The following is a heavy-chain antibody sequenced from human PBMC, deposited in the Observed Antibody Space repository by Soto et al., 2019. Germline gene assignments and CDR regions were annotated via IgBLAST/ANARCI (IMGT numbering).Heavy chain of an antibody. Sequence: SETLSLTCAVSGYSISSSNWWGWIRQPPGKGLEWIGFIYYSGSTYYNPSLKSRVTMSVDTSKKQFSLKLSSVTAVDTAVYYCARGRGCSSTGCFPAWFDPWGQGTLVTVSS. J-gene: IGHJ5*02. CDR3: ARGRGCSSTGCFPAWFDP. D-gene: IGHD2-2*01. CDR1: GYSISSSNW. CDR2: IYYSGST. V-gene: IGHV4-28*01.